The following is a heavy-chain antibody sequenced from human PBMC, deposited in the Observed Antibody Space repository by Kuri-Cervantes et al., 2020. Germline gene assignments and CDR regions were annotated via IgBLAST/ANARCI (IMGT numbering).Heavy chain of an antibody. V-gene: IGHV4-34*01. CDR3: ARGLRNYYGSGSYYKPTPRYYYIDV. CDR1: GGSFSGYY. J-gene: IGHJ6*03. CDR2: INHSGST. D-gene: IGHD3-10*01. Sequence: SETLSLTCAVCGGSFSGYYWSWIRQPPGKGLEWIGEINHSGSTNYNPSLKSRVTISVDTSKNQFSLKLSSVTAADTAVYYCARGLRNYYGSGSYYKPTPRYYYIDVWGKGTTVTVSS.